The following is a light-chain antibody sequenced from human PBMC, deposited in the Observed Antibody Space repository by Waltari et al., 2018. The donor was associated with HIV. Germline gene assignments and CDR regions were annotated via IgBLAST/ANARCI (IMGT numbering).Light chain of an antibody. J-gene: IGKJ4*01. CDR3: QQSFSVPPS. Sequence: DIQMTQSPSSLPASVGGRVALPCRASQCISTYLNWYQQKPGKAPKVLINAASSLQSGVPSRFSGSGSGTDFTLIISSLQPEDVATYYCQQSFSVPPSFGGGSKVEIK. CDR2: AAS. V-gene: IGKV1-39*01. CDR1: QCISTY.